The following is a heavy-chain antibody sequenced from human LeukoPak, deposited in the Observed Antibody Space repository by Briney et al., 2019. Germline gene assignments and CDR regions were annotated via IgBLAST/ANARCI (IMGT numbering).Heavy chain of an antibody. Sequence: ASVKVSCKASGGTFSSYAISWVRQAPGQGLEWMGIINPSGGSTSYAQKFQGRVTMTRDTSTSTVYMELSSLRSEDTAVYYCARVGGYCSSTSCPRGHDYWGQGTLVTVSS. CDR3: ARVGGYCSSTSCPRGHDY. D-gene: IGHD2-2*01. CDR2: INPSGGST. CDR1: GGTFSSYA. V-gene: IGHV1-46*03. J-gene: IGHJ4*02.